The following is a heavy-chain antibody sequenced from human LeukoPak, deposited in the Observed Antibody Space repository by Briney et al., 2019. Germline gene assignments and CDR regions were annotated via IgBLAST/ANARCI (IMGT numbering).Heavy chain of an antibody. CDR1: GFTFSSSG. CDR3: ARAMRSGYDY. D-gene: IGHD5-12*01. Sequence: GGSLRLSCAASGFTFSSSGMNWVRQAPGKRLEWVSYISSRSDSIYYADSVKGRFTISRDNAENSLYLQMTSLRDEDTAVYYCARAMRSGYDYWGQGTLVTVSS. CDR2: ISSRSDSI. J-gene: IGHJ4*02. V-gene: IGHV3-48*02.